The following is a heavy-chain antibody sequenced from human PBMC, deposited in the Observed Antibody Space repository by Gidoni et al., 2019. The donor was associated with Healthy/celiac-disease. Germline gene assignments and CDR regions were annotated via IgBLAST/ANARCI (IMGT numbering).Heavy chain of an antibody. CDR1: GGSISSYY. J-gene: IGHJ4*02. CDR3: ARGGGYSYGEDY. CDR2: IYYSGST. V-gene: IGHV4-59*01. Sequence: QVQLQESCPGLVKPSETLSLTCNASGGSISSYYWSWIRQPPGKGLEWIGYIYYSGSTNSNPSLKSRVTISVDTSKTQFSLKLRSVTAADTAVYYCARGGGYSYGEDYWGQGTLVTVSS. D-gene: IGHD5-18*01.